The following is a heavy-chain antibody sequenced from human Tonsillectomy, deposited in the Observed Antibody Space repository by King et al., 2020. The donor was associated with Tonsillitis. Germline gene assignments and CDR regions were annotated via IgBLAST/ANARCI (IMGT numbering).Heavy chain of an antibody. Sequence: VQLVESGGGLVQPGGSLRLSCAPSGFTVSSDYMSWVRQAPGKGLEWVSVIYSADSTFYADSVRGRFSISRDKSKNTLYLQMNRLRSEDTAVYYCARPPWDVLRGEDDWGQGTLVTVSS. CDR2: IYSADST. V-gene: IGHV3-66*04. CDR3: ARPPWDVLRGEDD. J-gene: IGHJ4*02. D-gene: IGHD3-10*01. CDR1: GFTVSSDY.